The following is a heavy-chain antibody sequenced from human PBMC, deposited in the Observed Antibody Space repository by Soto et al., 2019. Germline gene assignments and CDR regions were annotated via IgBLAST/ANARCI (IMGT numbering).Heavy chain of an antibody. CDR1: GFTFSSYS. V-gene: IGHV3-21*01. J-gene: IGHJ3*02. D-gene: IGHD2-2*01. CDR3: ARDGGYCSSTSCYVSAFAI. CDR2: ISSSSSYI. Sequence: GGSLRLSCAASGFTFSSYSMNWVRQAPGKGLEWVSSISSSSSYIYYADSVKGRFTISRDNAKNSLYLQMNSLRAEDTAVYYCARDGGYCSSTSCYVSAFAIWGQGTMVTVSS.